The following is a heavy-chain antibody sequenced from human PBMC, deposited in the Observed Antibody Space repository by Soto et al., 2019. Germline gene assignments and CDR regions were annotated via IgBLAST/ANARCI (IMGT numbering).Heavy chain of an antibody. J-gene: IGHJ3*02. Sequence: SVKLSCKASGGAFSSYAISWVRQAHGQGLEWMGGIIPIFGTANYAQKFQGRVTITADESTSTAYMELSSLRSEDTAVYYCATGGRIAVAGPYDAFDIWGQGTMVTVSS. CDR3: ATGGRIAVAGPYDAFDI. CDR2: IIPIFGTA. CDR1: GGAFSSYA. V-gene: IGHV1-69*13. D-gene: IGHD6-19*01.